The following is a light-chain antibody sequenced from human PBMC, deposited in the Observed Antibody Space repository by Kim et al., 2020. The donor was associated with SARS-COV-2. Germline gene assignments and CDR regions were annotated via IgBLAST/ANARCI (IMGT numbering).Light chain of an antibody. CDR1: SSNIGAGYH. V-gene: IGLV1-40*01. CDR3: QSYDSSLSGVL. J-gene: IGLJ2*01. CDR2: DNN. Sequence: QRVTISCTGSSSNIGAGYHVHWYQQLPRTAPKLLIYDNNNRPSGVPDRFSGSKSGTSASLAITGLQAEDEADYYCQSYDSSLSGVLFGGGTQLTVL.